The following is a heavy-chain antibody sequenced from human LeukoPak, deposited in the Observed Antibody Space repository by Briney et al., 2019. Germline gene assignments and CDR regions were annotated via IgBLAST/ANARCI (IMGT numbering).Heavy chain of an antibody. Sequence: ASVKVSCKASGYTFTTYDLTWVRQATGQGLEWMGWMNPNSGDTGYAQKFQGRVTLTRDTSISTAYMELSSLRSEDTAVYYCARGFSDYDGSDYAFSYYWGQGTLVTVSS. D-gene: IGHD3-22*01. V-gene: IGHV1-8*01. CDR1: GYTFTTYD. CDR3: ARGFSDYDGSDYAFSYY. CDR2: MNPNSGDT. J-gene: IGHJ4*02.